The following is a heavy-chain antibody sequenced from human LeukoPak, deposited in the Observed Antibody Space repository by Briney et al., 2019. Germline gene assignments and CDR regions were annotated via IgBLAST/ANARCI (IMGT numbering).Heavy chain of an antibody. Sequence: GGSLRLSCAASGFTFSSYSMNWVRQAPGKGLEWVAFIRHDADKENYADSVKGRFTISRDNSKNTLFLHMHSLRVEDTSVYYCAKDYSSSSDYWGQGTLVTVSS. CDR2: IRHDADKE. D-gene: IGHD6-6*01. V-gene: IGHV3-30*02. J-gene: IGHJ4*02. CDR3: AKDYSSSSDY. CDR1: GFTFSSYS.